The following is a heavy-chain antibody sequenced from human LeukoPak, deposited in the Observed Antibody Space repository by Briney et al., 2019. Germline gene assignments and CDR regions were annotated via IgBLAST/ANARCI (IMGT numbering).Heavy chain of an antibody. Sequence: GGSLRLSCAASGFTFSSYGMHWVRQAPGKGLGWVAVIWYDGSNKYYADSVKGRFTICRDNSKNTLYLKVNSLRAEDTAVYYCARDGPGQGFDYWGQGTLVTVSS. V-gene: IGHV3-33*01. CDR1: GFTFSSYG. CDR3: ARDGPGQGFDY. CDR2: IWYDGSNK. J-gene: IGHJ4*02.